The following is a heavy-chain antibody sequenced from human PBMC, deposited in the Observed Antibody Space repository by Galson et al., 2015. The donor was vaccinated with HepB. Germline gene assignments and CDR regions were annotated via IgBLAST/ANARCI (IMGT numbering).Heavy chain of an antibody. Sequence: SLRLSCAASGFTFSSYSMNWVRQAPGKGLEWVSSISSSSSYIYYADSVKGRFTISRDNAKNSLYLQMNSLRAEDTAVYYCARDLEAGSSPTGPAGYWGQGTLVTVSS. D-gene: IGHD6-6*01. CDR3: ARDLEAGSSPTGPAGY. CDR1: GFTFSSYS. J-gene: IGHJ4*02. V-gene: IGHV3-21*01. CDR2: ISSSSSYI.